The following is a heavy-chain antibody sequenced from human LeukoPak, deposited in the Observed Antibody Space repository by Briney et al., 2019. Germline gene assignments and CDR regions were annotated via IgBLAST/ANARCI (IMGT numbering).Heavy chain of an antibody. CDR3: ARRYFDY. CDR1: GFTFSSSW. Sequence: AGGSLRLSCATSGFTFSSSWMSWVRQAPGKGLECVANIKEDGREKYYVDSVKGRFTISRDNAKNSLYLQMNSLGAEDTAVYYCARRYFDYWGQGTLVTVSS. CDR2: IKEDGREK. J-gene: IGHJ4*02. V-gene: IGHV3-7*03.